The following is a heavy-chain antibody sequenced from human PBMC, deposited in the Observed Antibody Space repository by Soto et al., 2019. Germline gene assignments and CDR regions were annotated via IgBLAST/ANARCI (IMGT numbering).Heavy chain of an antibody. CDR3: AREYSGSYQVFDY. V-gene: IGHV4-59*01. J-gene: IGHJ4*02. CDR1: GGSISSYY. D-gene: IGHD1-26*01. CDR2: IYYSGST. Sequence: QVQLQESGPGLVKPSETLSLTCTVSGGSISSYYWSWIRQPPGKGLEWIGYIYYSGSTNYNPSLKSRVTISVDPSKNQFSLKLSSVTAADTAVYYCAREYSGSYQVFDYWGQGTLVTVSS.